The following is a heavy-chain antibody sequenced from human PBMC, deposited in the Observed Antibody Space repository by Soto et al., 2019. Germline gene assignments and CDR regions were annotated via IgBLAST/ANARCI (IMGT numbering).Heavy chain of an antibody. J-gene: IGHJ5*02. D-gene: IGHD6-6*01. CDR2: INAGNGNT. CDR1: GYTFTSYA. Sequence: QVQLVQSGAEEKKPGASVKVSCKASGYTFTSYAMHWVRQAPGQGLEWLGWINAGNGNTKYSQKFQGRVTITRDTSASTAYMELSSLRSEDTAVYYCARGGGSSVWFDPWGQGTLVTVSS. V-gene: IGHV1-3*05. CDR3: ARGGGSSVWFDP.